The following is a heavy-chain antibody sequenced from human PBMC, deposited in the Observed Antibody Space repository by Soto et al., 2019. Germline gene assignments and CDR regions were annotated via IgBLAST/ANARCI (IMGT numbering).Heavy chain of an antibody. CDR1: GDSINNSHW. V-gene: IGHV4-4*02. CDR2: TYHSGTT. D-gene: IGHD6-13*01. J-gene: IGHJ5*02. Sequence: QVQLQESGPGLVQPSGTLSLTCAVSGDSINNSHWWSWVRQTPEKGLEWIGETYHSGTTNYNPSLKTRVTISIDKSKNQFSLKMNSVTAADTAVYYCAREVNSSPARGPNWFDPWGQGTLVTVSS. CDR3: AREVNSSPARGPNWFDP.